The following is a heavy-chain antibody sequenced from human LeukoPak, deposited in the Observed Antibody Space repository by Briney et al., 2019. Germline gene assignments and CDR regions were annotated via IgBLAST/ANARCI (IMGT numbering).Heavy chain of an antibody. D-gene: IGHD3-22*01. CDR1: GFTFSTFA. Sequence: GGSLRLSCAASGFTFSTFAMIWVRQPPGKGLEWVSSIFPSGGEIHYADSVRGRFTISRDNSKNTLYLQMNSLRAEDTAVYYCAKDAKYYYVSSDYMDVWGKGTTVTVSS. CDR2: IFPSGGEI. CDR3: AKDAKYYYVSSDYMDV. V-gene: IGHV3-23*01. J-gene: IGHJ6*03.